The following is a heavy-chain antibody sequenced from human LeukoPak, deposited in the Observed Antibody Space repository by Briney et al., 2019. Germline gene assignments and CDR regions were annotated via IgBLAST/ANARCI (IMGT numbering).Heavy chain of an antibody. Sequence: SETLSLTCTVSGGSTSSGSYYWSGIRQPPGKGLEWIGYIYYSGSTNYNPSLESRVTISVDTSKNQFSLKLSSVTAADTAVYYCAREDHSSSWTDAFDIWGQGTMVTVSS. CDR1: GGSTSSGSYY. V-gene: IGHV4-61*01. CDR2: IYYSGST. D-gene: IGHD6-13*01. J-gene: IGHJ3*02. CDR3: AREDHSSSWTDAFDI.